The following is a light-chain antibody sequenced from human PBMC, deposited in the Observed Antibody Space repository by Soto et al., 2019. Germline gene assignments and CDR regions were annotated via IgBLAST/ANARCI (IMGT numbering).Light chain of an antibody. V-gene: IGLV1-40*01. CDR1: SSNIGAGYD. Sequence: QAVVTQQPSVSGAPGQRVTISCTGSSSNIGAGYDVHWYQQLPGTAPKLLIYGNSNRPSGVPDRFSGSKSGTSASLAITGLQAEDEADYYCQSYDSSLSGAVFGGGTQLTVL. CDR2: GNS. J-gene: IGLJ7*01. CDR3: QSYDSSLSGAV.